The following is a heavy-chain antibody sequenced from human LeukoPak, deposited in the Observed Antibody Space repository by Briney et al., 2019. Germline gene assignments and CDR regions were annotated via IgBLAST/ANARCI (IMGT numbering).Heavy chain of an antibody. D-gene: IGHD1-26*01. CDR3: AREGIGWEGFDI. Sequence: SGTLSLTCTVSGGSISSSTYYWGWIRQPPGKGLEWIGSIYYSGSTYYNPSLKSRVTISVDTSKNQFSLKLSSVTAADTAVYYCAREGIGWEGFDIWGQGTMVTVSS. CDR1: GGSISSSTYY. V-gene: IGHV4-39*02. CDR2: IYYSGST. J-gene: IGHJ3*02.